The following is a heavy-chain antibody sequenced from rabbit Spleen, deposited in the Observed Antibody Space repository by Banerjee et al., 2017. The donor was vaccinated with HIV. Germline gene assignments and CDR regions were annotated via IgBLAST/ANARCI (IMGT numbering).Heavy chain of an antibody. CDR3: ARDTGSSFSTYGMDL. D-gene: IGHD8-1*01. CDR2: IDTGSSGFT. Sequence: QSLEESGGDLVKPGASLTLTCIASGVSFSGSSYMCWVRQAPGKGLEWIACIDTGSSGFTYFASWAKGRFTISKTSSTTVTLQMTSLTVADTAAYFCARDTGSSFSTYGMDLWGQGTLVTVS. J-gene: IGHJ6*01. CDR1: GVSFSGSSY. V-gene: IGHV1S40*01.